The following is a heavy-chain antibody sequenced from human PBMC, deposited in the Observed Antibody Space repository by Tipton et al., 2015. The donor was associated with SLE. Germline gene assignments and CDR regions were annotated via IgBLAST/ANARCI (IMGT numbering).Heavy chain of an antibody. V-gene: IGHV4-39*01. CDR1: GGSINTGDYY. CDR2: IYYSGST. CDR3: AGLGRIAARPWYFDY. D-gene: IGHD6-6*01. J-gene: IGHJ4*02. Sequence: TLSLTCTVSGGSINTGDYYWSWIRQPPGKGLEWIGIIYYSGSTYYNPSLKSRVTISVDTSKNQFSLKLSSVTAADTAVYYCAGLGRIAARPWYFDYWGQGTLVTVSS.